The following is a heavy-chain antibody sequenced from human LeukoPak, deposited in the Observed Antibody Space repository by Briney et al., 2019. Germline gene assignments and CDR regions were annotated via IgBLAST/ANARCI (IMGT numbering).Heavy chain of an antibody. CDR3: AREAPYGDYAFDI. CDR2: ISSSSSTI. Sequence: GGSLRLSCAASGFTFSSYSMNWVRQAPGKGLEWVSYISSSSSTIYYADSVKGRFTISRDNAKNSLYLQMNSLRAEDTAVYYCAREAPYGDYAFDIWGQGTMVTVSS. V-gene: IGHV3-48*04. CDR1: GFTFSSYS. D-gene: IGHD4-17*01. J-gene: IGHJ3*02.